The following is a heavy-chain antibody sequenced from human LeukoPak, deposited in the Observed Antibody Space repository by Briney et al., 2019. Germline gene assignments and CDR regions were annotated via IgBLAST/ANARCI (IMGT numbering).Heavy chain of an antibody. V-gene: IGHV4-61*02. Sequence: TSSETLSLTCTVSGGSITSNSYYWNWIRQPAGKGLEWIGRIYTSGSTNYNPSLKSRATISVDTSKNQFSLKLNSVTAADTTVYYCAASEYSYGGIGFDPWGQGTLVTVSS. J-gene: IGHJ5*02. CDR3: AASEYSYGGIGFDP. CDR1: GGSITSNSYY. D-gene: IGHD5-18*01. CDR2: IYTSGST.